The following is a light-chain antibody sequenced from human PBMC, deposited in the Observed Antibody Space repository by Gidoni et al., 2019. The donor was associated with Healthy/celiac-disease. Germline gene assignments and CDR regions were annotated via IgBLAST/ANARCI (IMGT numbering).Light chain of an antibody. V-gene: IGKV1-9*01. Sequence: IPLTQSPSSLSASVGDRVTLTCRASQGISSYLAWYQQKPGKAPKLLIYAASTLQSGVPSRFSGSGSGTDFTLTISSLQPEDFATYYCQQLNSYPRTFGQGTKLEIK. CDR3: QQLNSYPRT. CDR2: AAS. J-gene: IGKJ2*01. CDR1: QGISSY.